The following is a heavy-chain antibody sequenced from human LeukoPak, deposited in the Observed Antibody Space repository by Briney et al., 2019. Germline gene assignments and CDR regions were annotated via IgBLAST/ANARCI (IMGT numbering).Heavy chain of an antibody. D-gene: IGHD3-10*01. J-gene: IGHJ4*02. CDR2: ISAYNSNT. Sequence: ASVKVSCKASGYTFTSYGISRVRQAPGQGLEWMGCISAYNSNTNYAQKLPVRGTMTTDTSTSTAYMELWSLRADGTAVYYCAREVTMVRGVIMKPLGYWGQGTLVTVSS. CDR1: GYTFTSYG. V-gene: IGHV1-18*01. CDR3: AREVTMVRGVIMKPLGY.